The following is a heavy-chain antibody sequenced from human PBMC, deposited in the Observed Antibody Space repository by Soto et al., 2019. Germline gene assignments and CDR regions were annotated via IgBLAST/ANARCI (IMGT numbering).Heavy chain of an antibody. CDR2: INAGNGNT. CDR1: GYTFTGYA. J-gene: IGHJ4*02. Sequence: ASVKVSCKASGYTFTGYAMHWVRQAPGQRLEWMGWINAGNGNTKYSQKFQGRVTITRDTSASTAYMELSSLRSEDTAVYYCARSAVSPFGGLIGPFDYWGQGNQVTVSS. D-gene: IGHD3-16*02. V-gene: IGHV1-3*01. CDR3: ARSAVSPFGGLIGPFDY.